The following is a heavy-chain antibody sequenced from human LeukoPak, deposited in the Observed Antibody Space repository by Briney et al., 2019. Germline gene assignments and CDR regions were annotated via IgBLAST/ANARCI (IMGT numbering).Heavy chain of an antibody. Sequence: KTSETLSLTCTVSGGSIRSDYWSWIRQPAGKGLEWIGRIYTSGNANYRPSLRTRVTMSVDTSKNQSSLKLSSVTAADTAMYYCAFGDYHDYWGQGTVVTVSS. D-gene: IGHD3-10*01. CDR3: AFGDYHDY. V-gene: IGHV4-4*07. J-gene: IGHJ4*02. CDR2: IYTSGNA. CDR1: GGSIRSDY.